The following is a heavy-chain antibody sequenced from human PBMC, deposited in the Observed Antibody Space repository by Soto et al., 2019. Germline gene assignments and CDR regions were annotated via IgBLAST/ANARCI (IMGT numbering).Heavy chain of an antibody. CDR1: GFTFSSYA. V-gene: IGHV3-23*01. D-gene: IGHD4-17*01. CDR3: ARIYGDYDGAYWYFDL. Sequence: EVQLLESGGGLVQPGGSLRLSCAASGFTFSSYAMSWVRQAPGKGLEWVSAISGSGGSTYYADSVKGRFTISRDNSKNTLYLQMNSLRAEDTAVYYCARIYGDYDGAYWYFDLWGRDTLVTVSS. CDR2: ISGSGGST. J-gene: IGHJ2*01.